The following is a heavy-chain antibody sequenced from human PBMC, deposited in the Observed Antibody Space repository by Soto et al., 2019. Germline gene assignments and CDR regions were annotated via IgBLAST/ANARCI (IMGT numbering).Heavy chain of an antibody. V-gene: IGHV4-59*08. CDR2: IYYTGRT. J-gene: IGHJ4*02. CDR3: ARIGYSSAWTNFDY. Sequence: PLEILSLTCTVSGCSINSNYWTWIRQPPGKGLEWIGYIYYTGRTNYSPSLKSRVTMSVDTSENQLSLKLTSVTAADTAVYYCARIGYSSAWTNFDYWGQGTLVTVSS. CDR1: GCSINSNY. D-gene: IGHD6-19*01.